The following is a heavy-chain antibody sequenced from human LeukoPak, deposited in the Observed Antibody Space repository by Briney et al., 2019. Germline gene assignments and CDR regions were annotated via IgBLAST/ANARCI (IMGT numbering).Heavy chain of an antibody. V-gene: IGHV1-18*01. Sequence: ASVKVSCKASGCTFTSYGITWVRQAPGQGLEWVGWISGYNGHTNFAQKFQDRVTMTTDTSTSTAYMELRSLRSDDTAVYYCARDRGYCSSTSCYGPFKYFQHWGQGTLVTVSS. J-gene: IGHJ1*01. CDR1: GCTFTSYG. D-gene: IGHD2-2*01. CDR2: ISGYNGHT. CDR3: ARDRGYCSSTSCYGPFKYFQH.